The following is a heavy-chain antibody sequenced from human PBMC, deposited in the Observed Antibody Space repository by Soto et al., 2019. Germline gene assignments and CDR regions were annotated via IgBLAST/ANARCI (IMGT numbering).Heavy chain of an antibody. CDR1: GGTFSRYT. CDR2: IIPILGIA. D-gene: IGHD3-16*01. V-gene: IGHV1-69*02. J-gene: IGHJ4*01. CDR3: ARGEHYVWGY. Sequence: QVPLVQSGAEVKKPGSSVKVSCKASGGTFSRYTISWVRHAPGQGLEWMGRIIPILGIANYAQKFQGRVTITADKATSTAYMELSSLRSTDTAVYYCARGEHYVWGYWGHGTLVVVS.